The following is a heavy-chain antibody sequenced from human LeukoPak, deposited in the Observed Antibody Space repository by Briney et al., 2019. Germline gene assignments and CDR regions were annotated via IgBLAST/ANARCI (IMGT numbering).Heavy chain of an antibody. CDR2: INTNTGNP. Sequence: ASVKVSCKASGYTFTSYVINWVRQAPGQGLEWMGWINTNTGNPTYAQGFTGRFVFSLDTSVSTAYLQISSLKAEDTAVYYCALEGYCSGGSCYRGSTFDYWGQGTLVTVSS. J-gene: IGHJ4*02. V-gene: IGHV7-4-1*02. CDR1: GYTFTSYV. D-gene: IGHD2-15*01. CDR3: ALEGYCSGGSCYRGSTFDY.